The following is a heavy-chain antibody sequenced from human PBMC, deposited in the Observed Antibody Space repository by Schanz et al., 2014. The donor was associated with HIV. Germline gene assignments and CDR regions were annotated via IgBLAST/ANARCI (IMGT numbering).Heavy chain of an antibody. D-gene: IGHD1-26*01. CDR2: IDGRGVST. J-gene: IGHJ3*01. Sequence: EVHLVESGGGLVQPGGSLRLSCEASGFTFRSYAMNWVRQTPGKGLQWVSSIDGRGVSTYYGDSLKGRFTISRDNFKDMVYLQMNSLRVEDTALYYCTRGQSGTYGTFDVWGRGTVVTVSS. V-gene: IGHV3-23*04. CDR1: GFTFRSYA. CDR3: TRGQSGTYGTFDV.